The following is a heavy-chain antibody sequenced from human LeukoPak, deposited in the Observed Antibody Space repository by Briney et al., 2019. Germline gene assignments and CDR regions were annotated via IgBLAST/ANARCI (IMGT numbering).Heavy chain of an antibody. Sequence: PGGSLRLSCAASGFTFSSYAMSWVRQAPGKGLVWVSRINSDGSSTSYADSVKGRFTISRDNAKNTLYLQMSSLRAEDTAVYYCARGSTVFQYYYDSSGYYGFDYWGQGTLVTVSS. CDR3: ARGSTVFQYYYDSSGYYGFDY. V-gene: IGHV3-74*01. D-gene: IGHD3-22*01. J-gene: IGHJ4*02. CDR2: INSDGSST. CDR1: GFTFSSYA.